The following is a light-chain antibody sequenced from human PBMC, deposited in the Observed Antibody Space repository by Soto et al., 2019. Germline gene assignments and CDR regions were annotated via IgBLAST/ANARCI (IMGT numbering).Light chain of an antibody. Sequence: DIVLTQSPATLSLSPGERATLSCRASQSVSSYLAWYQQKPGQAPRLLIYDASNRATGIPARFSGSGSGTDFTLTISSLEPEAFAVYYCQQRSNWFLFTFGPGTKVDIK. J-gene: IGKJ3*01. CDR2: DAS. CDR1: QSVSSY. CDR3: QQRSNWFLFT. V-gene: IGKV3-11*01.